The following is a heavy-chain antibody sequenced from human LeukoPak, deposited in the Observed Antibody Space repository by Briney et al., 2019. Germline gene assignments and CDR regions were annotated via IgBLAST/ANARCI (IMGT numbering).Heavy chain of an antibody. V-gene: IGHV3-11*04. D-gene: IGHD5-12*01. J-gene: IGHJ6*04. CDR1: GFTFSDYY. Sequence: GGSLRLSCAASGFTFSDYYMSWLRQAPGKGLEWVSYISSSGSTIYYADSVKGRFTISRDNAKNSLYLQMNSLRAEDTAVYYCARSLIVANPLDVWGKGTTVTVSS. CDR2: ISSSGSTI. CDR3: ARSLIVANPLDV.